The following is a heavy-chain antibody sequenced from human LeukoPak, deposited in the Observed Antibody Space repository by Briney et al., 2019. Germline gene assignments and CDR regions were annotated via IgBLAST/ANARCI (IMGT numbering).Heavy chain of an antibody. J-gene: IGHJ3*02. CDR3: ARDLTGWGAFDI. D-gene: IGHD3-9*01. V-gene: IGHV3-21*01. CDR2: ISSSSSYI. Sequence: GGSLRLSCAASGFTFSSYSMNWVRQAPGKGLEWVSFISSSSSYIYYADSVKGRFTISRDNAKNSLYLQMNSLRAEDTAVYYCARDLTGWGAFDIWGQGTMVTVSS. CDR1: GFTFSSYS.